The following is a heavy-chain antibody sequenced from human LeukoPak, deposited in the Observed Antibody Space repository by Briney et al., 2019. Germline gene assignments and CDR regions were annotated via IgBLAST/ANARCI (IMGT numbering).Heavy chain of an antibody. V-gene: IGHV4-4*09. CDR2: IYNSENT. CDR3: ARFYSGPSGWFVLWYFDL. CDR1: GGSVSSYY. D-gene: IGHD6-19*01. Sequence: SETLSLTCTVSGGSVSSYYWSWIRQPPGKGLEWFGYIYNSENTKYNSSLESQVTMSVDTSKNRFFLKLSSVTAADTAVYYCARFYSGPSGWFVLWYFDLWGRGTLVTVSS. J-gene: IGHJ2*01.